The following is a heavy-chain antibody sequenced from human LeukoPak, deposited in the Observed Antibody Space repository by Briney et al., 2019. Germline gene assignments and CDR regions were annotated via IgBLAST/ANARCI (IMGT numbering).Heavy chain of an antibody. Sequence: SETLSLTCTVSGGSISSSSYYCGWICQPPGKGLGWIGRIYYSGSTYYNPSLKSRVPISVDTSKNQFSLKLSSVTAADTAVYYCARVTYYYDSSGPYYYYYMDVWRKGTTVTVSS. V-gene: IGHV4-39*01. CDR1: GGSISSSSYY. CDR2: IYYSGST. J-gene: IGHJ6*03. CDR3: ARVTYYYDSSGPYYYYYMDV. D-gene: IGHD3-22*01.